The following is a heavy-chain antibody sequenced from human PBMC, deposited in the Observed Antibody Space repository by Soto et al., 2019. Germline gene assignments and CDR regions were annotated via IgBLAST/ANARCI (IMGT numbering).Heavy chain of an antibody. D-gene: IGHD3-22*01. CDR1: GYTFANFG. V-gene: IGHV1-18*01. CDR3: ARTPWVYYDSSGYYDKFPY. CDR2: ISAYNGNT. Sequence: ASVKVSCKASGYTFANFGISWVRQAPGQGLEWMGWISAYNGNTNYAQNFQGRVTMTTDTSTSTAYMELRSLRSDDTAVYYCARTPWVYYDSSGYYDKFPYWGQGTLVTVSS. J-gene: IGHJ4*02.